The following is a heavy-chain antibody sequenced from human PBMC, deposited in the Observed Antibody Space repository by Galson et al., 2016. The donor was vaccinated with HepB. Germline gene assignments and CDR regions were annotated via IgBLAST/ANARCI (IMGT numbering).Heavy chain of an antibody. J-gene: IGHJ4*02. CDR2: ISPYTGNT. D-gene: IGHD2-15*01. CDR3: ARGHLGCPTRQIDY. Sequence: SVKVSCKASGYTLTDYGITWVRQAPGQGLEWIAWISPYTGNTSYAQKVKGRVTVTTASSTSTASMEMRSLRSDDTAMYYGARGHLGCPTRQIDYWGQVTLVIVSS. CDR1: GYTLTDYG. V-gene: IGHV1-18*01.